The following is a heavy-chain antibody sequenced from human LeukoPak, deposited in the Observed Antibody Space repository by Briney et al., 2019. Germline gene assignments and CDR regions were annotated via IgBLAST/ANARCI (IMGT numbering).Heavy chain of an antibody. CDR2: IYYSGST. J-gene: IGHJ3*02. CDR1: GGSISSSSYY. Sequence: SETLSLTCTVSGGSISSSSYYWGWIRQPPGKGLEWIGSIYYSGSTYYNPSLKSRVTISVDTSKNQFSLKLSSVTAADTAVYYCARVLYYDSNDAFDIWGQGTMVTVSS. CDR3: ARVLYYDSNDAFDI. D-gene: IGHD3-22*01. V-gene: IGHV4-39*07.